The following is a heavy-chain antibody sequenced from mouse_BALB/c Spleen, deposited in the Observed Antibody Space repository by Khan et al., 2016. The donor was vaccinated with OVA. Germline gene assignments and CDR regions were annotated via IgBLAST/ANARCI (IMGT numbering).Heavy chain of an antibody. CDR3: ASLLIIVNY. CDR2: INPSNGRT. D-gene: IGHD2-10*01. Sequence: QVQLQQSGAELVNPGASVNLSCKASGYTLTSYWMHWVKQRPGQGLEWIGEINPSNGRTNYNEKFKSKATLTVDKSSSTAYMQLSSPTSEDSAVDSSASLLIIVNYWGQGTNRTFSS. CDR1: GYTLTSYW. J-gene: IGHJ2*01. V-gene: IGHV1S81*02.